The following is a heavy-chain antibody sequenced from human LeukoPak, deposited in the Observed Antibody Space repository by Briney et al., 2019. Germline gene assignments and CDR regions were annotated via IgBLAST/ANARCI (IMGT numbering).Heavy chain of an antibody. Sequence: GGSLRLSCAASGFTFSSYAMHWVRQAPGKGLEWVAVISYDGSNKYYADSVKGRFTISRDNSKNTLYLQMNSLRAEDTAVYYCAKDRAMVRGVPYYYYYYGMDVWGQGTTVTVSS. CDR1: GFTFSSYA. CDR3: AKDRAMVRGVPYYYYYYGMDV. D-gene: IGHD3-10*01. V-gene: IGHV3-30-3*01. CDR2: ISYDGSNK. J-gene: IGHJ6*02.